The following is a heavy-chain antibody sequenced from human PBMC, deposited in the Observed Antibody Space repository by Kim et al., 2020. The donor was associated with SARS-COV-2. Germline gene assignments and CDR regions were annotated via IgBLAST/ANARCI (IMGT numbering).Heavy chain of an antibody. CDR2: IVSGGTT. V-gene: IGHV3-23*01. Sequence: GGSLRLSCVASGFIFGSYAMSWVRQAPGKGLEWVSGIVSGGTTYYADSVKGRFTISRDTSKNTLYLEMNGLRAEDTAVYYCAKSTIGDFASYGMDVWGQGTAVTVSS. J-gene: IGHJ6*02. CDR1: GFIFGSYA. D-gene: IGHD4-17*01. CDR3: AKSTIGDFASYGMDV.